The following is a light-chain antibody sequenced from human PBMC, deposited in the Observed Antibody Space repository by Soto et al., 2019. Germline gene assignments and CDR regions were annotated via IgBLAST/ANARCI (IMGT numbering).Light chain of an antibody. CDR3: QQYNNWPPPRT. V-gene: IGKV3-15*01. CDR2: GAS. Sequence: EIVMTQSPATLSVSPGERATLSCRASQSVSSNLAWYQQKPGQAPRLLIYGASTRATGIPARFSGSGSGTEFTLTINSLQSEDFAVYYCQQYNNWPPPRTFGGGTKVEIK. CDR1: QSVSSN. J-gene: IGKJ4*01.